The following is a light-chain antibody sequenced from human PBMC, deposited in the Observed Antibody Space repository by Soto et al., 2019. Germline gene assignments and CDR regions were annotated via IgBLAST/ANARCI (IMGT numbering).Light chain of an antibody. J-gene: IGKJ5*01. CDR1: QSVSSSY. V-gene: IGKV3-20*01. CDR3: QQYGSSPSIT. CDR2: GAS. Sequence: EIVLTQSPATLSSFPGDRVTLSCRASQSVSSSYLAWYQQKPGQAPRLLIYGASSRATGIPDRFSGSGSGTDFTLTISRLEPEDFAVYYCQQYGSSPSITFGQGTRLEIK.